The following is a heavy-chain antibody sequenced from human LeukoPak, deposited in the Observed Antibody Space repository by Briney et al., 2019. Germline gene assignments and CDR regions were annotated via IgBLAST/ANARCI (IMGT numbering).Heavy chain of an antibody. Sequence: GGSLRLSCAASGFTFTTYAMSWVRQAPGKGLEWVSGITGSGGSAYYADSVKGRFTISRDNSKNTLYVQMNSLRVEDTAVYYCAKGSAAASTIYSFDIWGQGTMLTVSS. D-gene: IGHD6-13*01. J-gene: IGHJ3*02. CDR2: ITGSGGSA. V-gene: IGHV3-23*01. CDR3: AKGSAAASTIYSFDI. CDR1: GFTFTTYA.